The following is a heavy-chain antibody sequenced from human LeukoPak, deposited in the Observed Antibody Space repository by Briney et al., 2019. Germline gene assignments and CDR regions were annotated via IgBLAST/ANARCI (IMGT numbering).Heavy chain of an antibody. CDR3: ARRSPRGALDY. V-gene: IGHV4-59*08. Sequence: SETLSLTCTVSGGSISSYYWSWIRQPPGKGLEWIGYIYYSGSTNYNPSLKSRVTISVDTSKNQFSLKLNSVTAADTAVYYCARRSPRGALDYWGQGTLVTASS. CDR2: IYYSGST. CDR1: GGSISSYY. J-gene: IGHJ4*02. D-gene: IGHD1-26*01.